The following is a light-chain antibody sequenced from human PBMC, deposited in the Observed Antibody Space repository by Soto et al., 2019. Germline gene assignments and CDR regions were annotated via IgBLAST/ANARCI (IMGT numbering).Light chain of an antibody. Sequence: EIVLTQSPGTLSLSPGERATLSCRASQSVSSNYLAWYQQKPGQAPRLLIYGASSRATGIPDRFSGSGSGTDFTLTISRLEPEDFAVYYCQHYGRSAYTVVKGTTLEIK. CDR2: GAS. CDR3: QHYGRSAYT. CDR1: QSVSSNY. J-gene: IGKJ2*01. V-gene: IGKV3-20*01.